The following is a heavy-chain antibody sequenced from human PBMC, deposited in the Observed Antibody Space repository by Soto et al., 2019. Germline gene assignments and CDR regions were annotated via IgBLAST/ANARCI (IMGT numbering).Heavy chain of an antibody. Sequence: SLTCTVSGGSISSSSYYWGWIRQPPGKGLEWIGSIYYSGSTYYNPSLKSRVTISVDTSKNQFSLKLSSVTAADTAVYYCARRTYLRSRVRGVIGSIDYWGQGTLVTVSS. D-gene: IGHD3-10*01. J-gene: IGHJ4*02. V-gene: IGHV4-39*01. CDR1: GGSISSSSYY. CDR2: IYYSGST. CDR3: ARRTYLRSRVRGVIGSIDY.